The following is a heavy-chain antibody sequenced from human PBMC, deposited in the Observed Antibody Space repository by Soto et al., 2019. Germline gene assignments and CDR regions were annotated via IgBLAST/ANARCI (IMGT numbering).Heavy chain of an antibody. J-gene: IGHJ6*02. CDR2: IYSGGST. D-gene: IGHD3-10*01. CDR1: GFTVSSNY. V-gene: IGHV3-53*04. Sequence: EVQLVESGGGLVQPGGSLRLSCAASGFTVSSNYMSWVRQAPGKGLEWVSVIYSGGSTYYADSVKGRFTISRHNSKNTLYLQRNSLRAEDTAVYYCARVRVTMVRGVTPTRDVWGQGTTVTVSS. CDR3: ARVRVTMVRGVTPTRDV.